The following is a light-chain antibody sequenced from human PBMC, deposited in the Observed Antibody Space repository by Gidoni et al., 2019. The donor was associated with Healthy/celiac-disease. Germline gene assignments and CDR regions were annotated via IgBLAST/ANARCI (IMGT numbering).Light chain of an antibody. CDR1: QSVLYSSNNKNY. Sequence: DIVMTQSPDSLAVSLGERATINCKSSQSVLYSSNNKNYLAWYQQKPGQPPKLLIYWASPRESGVPDRFSGSGSGTDFTLTISSLQAEDVAVYYCQQYYSTLFTFXPXTKVDIK. J-gene: IGKJ3*01. CDR2: WAS. V-gene: IGKV4-1*01. CDR3: QQYYSTLFT.